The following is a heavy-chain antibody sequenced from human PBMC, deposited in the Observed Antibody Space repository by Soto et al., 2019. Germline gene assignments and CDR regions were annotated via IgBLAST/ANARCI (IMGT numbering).Heavy chain of an antibody. CDR2: ISYDGSNK. V-gene: IGHV3-30*18. J-gene: IGHJ4*02. CDR3: AKSITIFGVTDY. CDR1: GFTFSSNG. Sequence: QVQLVESGGGVVQPGRSLRLSCAASGFTFSSNGMHWARQAPGKGLEWVAVISYDGSNKYYADSVKGRFTISRDNSKNTLYLQMNSLRAEDTAVYYCAKSITIFGVTDYWGQGTLVTVSS. D-gene: IGHD3-3*01.